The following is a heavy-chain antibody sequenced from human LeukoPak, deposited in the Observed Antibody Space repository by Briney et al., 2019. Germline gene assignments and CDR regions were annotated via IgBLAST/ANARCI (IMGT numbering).Heavy chain of an antibody. D-gene: IGHD4-23*01. CDR2: ISYDGSNK. J-gene: IGHJ4*02. Sequence: GRSLRLSCAASGFTLSSYAMRWVRQARCKGLEWVAVISYDGSNKYYADSVKGRFTISRDNSKNTLYLQMNSLRAEDTAVYYCARDFDYGGIRYYFDYWGQGTLVTVSS. CDR1: GFTLSSYA. CDR3: ARDFDYGGIRYYFDY. V-gene: IGHV3-30-3*01.